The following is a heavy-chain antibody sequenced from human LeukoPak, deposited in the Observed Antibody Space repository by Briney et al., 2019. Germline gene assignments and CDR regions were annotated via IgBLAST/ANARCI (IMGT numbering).Heavy chain of an antibody. CDR1: GFAVSSNF. J-gene: IGHJ4*02. Sequence: GGSLRLSYAASGFAVSSNFMSWVRQAPGKGLEWVSVIYTGGSTYYADSVKGRFTISRDESKNTLYLQMNSLRAEDTAVYYCSRGGGFLDYWGQGTLVTVSS. V-gene: IGHV3-53*01. D-gene: IGHD2/OR15-2a*01. CDR2: IYTGGST. CDR3: SRGGGFLDY.